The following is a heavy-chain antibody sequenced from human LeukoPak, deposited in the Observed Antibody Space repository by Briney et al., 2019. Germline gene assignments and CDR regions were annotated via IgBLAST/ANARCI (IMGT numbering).Heavy chain of an antibody. D-gene: IGHD3-10*01. V-gene: IGHV3-30*04. Sequence: GRSLRLSCAASGFTFSSYAMHWVRQAPGKGLEWVAVISYVGSNKYYADSVKGRFTISRDNSKNTLYLQMNSLRAEDTAVYYCASSMVRGVTYYYYGMDVWGKGTTVTVSS. CDR3: ASSMVRGVTYYYYGMDV. CDR2: ISYVGSNK. CDR1: GFTFSSYA. J-gene: IGHJ6*04.